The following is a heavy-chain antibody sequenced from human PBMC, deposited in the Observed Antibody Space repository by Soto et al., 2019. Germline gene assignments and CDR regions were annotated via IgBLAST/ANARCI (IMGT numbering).Heavy chain of an antibody. V-gene: IGHV3-7*05. Sequence: EVQVVASGGGLVQPGGSLRLSCAASGFTFSSSWMSWVRQAPGKGLEWVANINQDGGEKYYVESVKGRFTISRDNAKNSLYLQMDSLRAEDTALYYCSTGADWGQGTLVTVSS. J-gene: IGHJ4*02. CDR3: STGAD. CDR1: GFTFSSSW. CDR2: INQDGGEK.